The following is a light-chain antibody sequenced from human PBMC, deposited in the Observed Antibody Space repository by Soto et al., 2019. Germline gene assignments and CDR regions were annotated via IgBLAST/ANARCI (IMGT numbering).Light chain of an antibody. CDR1: NRDIGAYDY. J-gene: IGLJ2*01. Sequence: QSALTQPASVSGSPGQSITISCTGTNRDIGAYDYITWYQQHPGKAPKVMISEVRYWASGVSNRFSGSKSGNTASLTISGLQAEDETDYYCTSYTSSSTVIFGGGTKLAVL. CDR3: TSYTSSSTVI. V-gene: IGLV2-14*01. CDR2: EVR.